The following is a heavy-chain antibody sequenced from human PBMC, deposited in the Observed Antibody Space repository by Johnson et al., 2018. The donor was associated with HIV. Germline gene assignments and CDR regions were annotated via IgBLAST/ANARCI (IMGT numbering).Heavy chain of an antibody. CDR3: AKEGITMEVDI. CDR2: IWFDGSNK. Sequence: QVQLVESGGGVVQPGRSLRLSCAASGFTFSNYGMHWARQAPGKWLEWVAVIWFDGSNKYYADSVKGRFTISRDNSKNTLYLQMNSLRAEDTAVYYCAKEGITMEVDIWGQGTMVTVSS. V-gene: IGHV3-33*06. D-gene: IGHD3-10*01. J-gene: IGHJ3*02. CDR1: GFTFSNYG.